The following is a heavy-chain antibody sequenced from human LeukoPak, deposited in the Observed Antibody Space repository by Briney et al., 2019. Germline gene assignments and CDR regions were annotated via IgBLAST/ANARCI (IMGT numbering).Heavy chain of an antibody. Sequence: PGGSLRLSCAASGFTFGSYSMNWVRQAPGKGLEWVSSISSSSSYIYYADSVKGRFTISRDNAKNSLYLQMNSLRAEDTAVYYCARDDAVAGLSFDYWGQGTLVTVSS. D-gene: IGHD6-19*01. CDR1: GFTFGSYS. CDR2: ISSSSSYI. J-gene: IGHJ4*02. V-gene: IGHV3-21*01. CDR3: ARDDAVAGLSFDY.